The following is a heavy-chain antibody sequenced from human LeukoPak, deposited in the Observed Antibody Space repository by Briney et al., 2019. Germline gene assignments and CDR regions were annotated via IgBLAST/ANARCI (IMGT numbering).Heavy chain of an antibody. CDR1: GFTFSSYT. D-gene: IGHD2-8*02. CDR3: ARLETDSWYFDY. V-gene: IGHV3-21*01. Sequence: GGSLRLSCTASGFTFSSYTMNWVRQAPGKGLEWVSCISTSGSYVYYADSVKGRFTISRDNAKKSLYLQINSLRAEDTAMYYCARLETDSWYFDYWGQGTLVTVSS. CDR2: ISTSGSYV. J-gene: IGHJ4*02.